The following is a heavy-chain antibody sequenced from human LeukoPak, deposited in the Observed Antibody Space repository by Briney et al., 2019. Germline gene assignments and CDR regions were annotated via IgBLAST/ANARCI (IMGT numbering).Heavy chain of an antibody. V-gene: IGHV3-11*01. Sequence: GGSLRLSCTASGFTFSTYWMNWIRQSPGKGLEWISYITSGAGSTKYADSVKGRFTISRDKAKNSVALQLNSLRAEDTAVYYCTKERRGTYYAFESWGQGTLVTVSS. J-gene: IGHJ4*02. D-gene: IGHD3-16*01. CDR3: TKERRGTYYAFES. CDR1: GFTFSTYW. CDR2: ITSGAGST.